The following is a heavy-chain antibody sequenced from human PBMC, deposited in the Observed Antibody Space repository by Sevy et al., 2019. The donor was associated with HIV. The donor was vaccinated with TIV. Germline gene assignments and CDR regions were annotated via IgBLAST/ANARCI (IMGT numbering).Heavy chain of an antibody. D-gene: IGHD6-13*01. Sequence: GGSLRLSCAASGFTFSSYSMNWVRQAPGKGLEWVSSISSSSSYIYYADSVKGRFTISRDNAKNSLYLQMNSLRAEDTAVYYCARDLAAAGTNGFDPWGQGTLVTVSS. CDR1: GFTFSSYS. V-gene: IGHV3-21*01. J-gene: IGHJ5*02. CDR2: ISSSSSYI. CDR3: ARDLAAAGTNGFDP.